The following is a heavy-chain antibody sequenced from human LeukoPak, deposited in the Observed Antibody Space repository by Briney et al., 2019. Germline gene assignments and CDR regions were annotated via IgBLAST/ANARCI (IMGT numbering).Heavy chain of an antibody. Sequence: ASVKVSCKASGYTFTGYYMHWVRQAPGQGLKWMGRINPNSGGTNYAQKFQGRVTMTRDTSISTAYMELSRLRSDDTAVYYCARGGYSSGPNWFDPWGQGTLVTVSS. J-gene: IGHJ5*02. V-gene: IGHV1-2*06. CDR2: INPNSGGT. CDR1: GYTFTGYY. D-gene: IGHD6-19*01. CDR3: ARGGYSSGPNWFDP.